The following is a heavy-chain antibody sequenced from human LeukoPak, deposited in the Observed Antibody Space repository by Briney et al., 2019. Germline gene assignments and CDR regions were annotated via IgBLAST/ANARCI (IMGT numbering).Heavy chain of an antibody. D-gene: IGHD6-13*01. J-gene: IGHJ6*03. CDR3: ARDDSSSWYYYYYYYMDV. CDR1: GFTFSDYY. V-gene: IGHV3-11*01. CDR2: ISSSGSTI. Sequence: GGSLRLSCAAYGFTFSDYYMSWIRQAPGKGLEWVSYISSSGSTIYYADSVKGRFTISRDNAKNSLYLQMNSLRAEDTAVYYCARDDSSSWYYYYYYYMDVWGKGTTVTVSS.